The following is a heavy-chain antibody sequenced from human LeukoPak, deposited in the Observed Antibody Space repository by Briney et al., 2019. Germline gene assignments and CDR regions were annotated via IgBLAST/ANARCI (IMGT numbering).Heavy chain of an antibody. CDR3: TRLYAGGPPDI. D-gene: IGHD2-8*01. CDR1: GYSFTNYW. J-gene: IGHJ3*02. V-gene: IGHV5-51*01. Sequence: NPGESLKISCKGSGYSFTNYWIGWVRQVPGKGLEWMGIIYAGDSGTRYSPSFQGQVTISVDRSISTAYLHWSSLKASDTAMYYCTRLYAGGPPDIWGQGTKVTVSS. CDR2: IYAGDSGT.